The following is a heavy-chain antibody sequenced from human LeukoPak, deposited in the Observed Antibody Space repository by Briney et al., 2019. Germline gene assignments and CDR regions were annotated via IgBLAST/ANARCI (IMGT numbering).Heavy chain of an antibody. CDR3: ARMYQLLYSDY. J-gene: IGHJ4*02. D-gene: IGHD2-2*01. CDR1: GFTFSSYA. CDR2: ISYDGSNK. Sequence: PGGSLRLSCAASGFTFSSYAMPWVRQAPGKGLEWVAVISYDGSNKYYADSVKGRFTISRDNSKNTLYLQMNSLRAEDTAVYYCARMYQLLYSDYWGQGTLVTVSS. V-gene: IGHV3-30-3*01.